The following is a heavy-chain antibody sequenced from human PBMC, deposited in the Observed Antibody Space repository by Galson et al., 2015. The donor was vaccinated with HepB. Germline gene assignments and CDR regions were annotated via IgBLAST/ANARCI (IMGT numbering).Heavy chain of an antibody. J-gene: IGHJ5*02. CDR3: ARHPLGYDRNSFSNWFGP. CDR2: IKQDGSET. D-gene: IGHD3-22*01. V-gene: IGHV3-7*01. Sequence: SLRLSCAASGFTFSNFWMSWVRQTPGKGLEWVANIKQDGSETYYVDSVEGRFFISRDNAKNSLFLQLNSLSVEDTAVYYCARHPLGYDRNSFSNWFGPWGQGTRVTVSS. CDR1: GFTFSNFW.